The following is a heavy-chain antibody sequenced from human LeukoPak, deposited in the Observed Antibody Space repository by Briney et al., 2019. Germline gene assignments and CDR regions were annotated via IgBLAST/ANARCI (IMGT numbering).Heavy chain of an antibody. J-gene: IGHJ5*02. CDR3: ARDSRYSSSYSP. V-gene: IGHV4-39*07. CDR2: MSYSGST. Sequence: SETLSLICTVSGGSISSSSYYWGWIRQPPGKGLEWIGSMSYSGSTYYNPSLKSRVIISVDTSKNQFSLKLSSATAADTAVYYCARDSRYSSSYSPWGQGTLVTVSS. CDR1: GGSISSSSYY. D-gene: IGHD6-13*01.